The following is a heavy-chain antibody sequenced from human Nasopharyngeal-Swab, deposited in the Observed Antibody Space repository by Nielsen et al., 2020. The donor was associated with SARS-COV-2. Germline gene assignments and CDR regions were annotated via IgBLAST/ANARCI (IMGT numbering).Heavy chain of an antibody. D-gene: IGHD1-26*01. CDR1: GFSFRTSP. CDR2: ISYDGSNK. CDR3: ARASGSAFDI. V-gene: IGHV3-30-3*01. Sequence: GESLKISCEASGFSFRTSPMHWVRQAPGKGLEWVAVISYDGSNKYYADSVKGRFTISRDNSKNTLYLQMNSLRAEDTAVYYCARASGSAFDIWGQGTMVTVSS. J-gene: IGHJ3*02.